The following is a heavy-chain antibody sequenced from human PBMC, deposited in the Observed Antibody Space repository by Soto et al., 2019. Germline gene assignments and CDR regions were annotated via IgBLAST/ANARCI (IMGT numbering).Heavy chain of an antibody. CDR2: IYHSGST. CDR1: GGSISSGGYS. CDR3: ARNGDCTRPGCIVGWFDP. Sequence: SETLSLTCTVSGGSISSGGYSWSWIRQPPGKGLEWIGYIYHSGSTYYNPSLKSRVTISVDRSKNQFSLKLSSVTAADTAVYYCARNGDCTRPGCIVGWFDPWGPGTLVTVSS. V-gene: IGHV4-30-2*01. J-gene: IGHJ5*02. D-gene: IGHD2-8*01.